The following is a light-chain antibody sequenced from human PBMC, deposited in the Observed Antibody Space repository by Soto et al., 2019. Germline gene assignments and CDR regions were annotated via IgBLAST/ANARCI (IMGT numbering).Light chain of an antibody. V-gene: IGKV3-11*01. CDR1: QSISNF. J-gene: IGKJ5*01. CDR3: QQRNYWPIT. Sequence: EIMLTQSPPSLSLSPRERATLSCRASQSISNFLAWYQQKPGQAPRLLIYDASNRATGIPARFSGSGSGTEFTLSISSLEPEDFAVYYCQQRNYWPITFGQGTRLEIK. CDR2: DAS.